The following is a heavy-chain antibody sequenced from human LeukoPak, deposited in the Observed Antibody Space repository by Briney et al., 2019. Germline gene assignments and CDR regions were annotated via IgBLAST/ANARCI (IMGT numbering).Heavy chain of an antibody. Sequence: GRSLRLSCAASGFTFSSYAMHWVRQAPGKGLEWVAVISYDGSSKYYADSVKGRFTISRDNSKNTLYLQMNSLRAEDTAVYYCARTEDTAMATRGFQHWGQGTLVTVSS. CDR3: ARTEDTAMATRGFQH. V-gene: IGHV3-30-3*01. D-gene: IGHD5-18*01. J-gene: IGHJ1*01. CDR2: ISYDGSSK. CDR1: GFTFSSYA.